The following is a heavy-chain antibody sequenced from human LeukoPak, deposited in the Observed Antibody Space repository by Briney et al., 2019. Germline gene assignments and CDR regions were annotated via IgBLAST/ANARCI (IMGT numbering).Heavy chain of an antibody. CDR1: GHTFTSYD. J-gene: IGHJ6*02. CDR3: ARDWPYYDIFAQYGMDV. Sequence: ASVKVSCKASGHTFTSYDINWVRQATGQGLEWMGWMNPNSGNTGYAQKFQGRVTMTRNTSISTAYMELSSLRSEDTAVYYCARDWPYYDIFAQYGMDVWGQGTTVTVSS. D-gene: IGHD3-9*01. V-gene: IGHV1-8*01. CDR2: MNPNSGNT.